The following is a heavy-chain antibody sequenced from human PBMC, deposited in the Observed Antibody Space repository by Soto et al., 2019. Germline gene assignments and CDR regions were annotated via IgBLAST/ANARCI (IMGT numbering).Heavy chain of an antibody. J-gene: IGHJ3*02. Sequence: PGXSLRLSCAASGFTLSSSSVNWFRQAPVKGLEWISFISSSSSPIYYADSVKGRFTISRDNSKNTLYLQMNSLRAEDTAMYFCARDYYDSSGHLLAFDIWGQGTMVTVSS. V-gene: IGHV3-48*01. D-gene: IGHD3-22*01. CDR3: ARDYYDSSGHLLAFDI. CDR2: ISSSSSPI. CDR1: GFTLSSSS.